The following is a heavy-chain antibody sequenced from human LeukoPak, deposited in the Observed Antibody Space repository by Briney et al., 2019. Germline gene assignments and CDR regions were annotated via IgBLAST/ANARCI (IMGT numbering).Heavy chain of an antibody. J-gene: IGHJ5*02. CDR1: GFTFSSYS. Sequence: GGSLRLSCAASGFTFSSYSMNWVRQAPGKGLEWVSSISSSSSYIYYADSVKGRFTISRDNAKDSLYLQMNSLRAEDTAVYYCARDLAMVRGVTRYNWFDPWGQGTLVTVSS. CDR3: ARDLAMVRGVTRYNWFDP. V-gene: IGHV3-21*01. CDR2: ISSSSSYI. D-gene: IGHD3-10*01.